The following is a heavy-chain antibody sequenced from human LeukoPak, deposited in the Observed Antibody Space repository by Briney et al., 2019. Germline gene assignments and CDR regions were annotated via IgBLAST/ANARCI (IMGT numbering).Heavy chain of an antibody. V-gene: IGHV3-72*01. CDR1: GFTFSEHY. D-gene: IGHD5/OR15-5a*01. CDR3: ARGPNSVYDYHYGMDV. Sequence: GGSLRLSCAASGFTFSEHYMDWVRQAPGKGLEWVGRSRNKAKRYTTEYAASVKGGFSISRDDSTNSLYLQMNSLKNEDTAVYYCARGPNSVYDYHYGMDVWGQGTTVTVSS. CDR2: SRNKAKRYTT. J-gene: IGHJ6*02.